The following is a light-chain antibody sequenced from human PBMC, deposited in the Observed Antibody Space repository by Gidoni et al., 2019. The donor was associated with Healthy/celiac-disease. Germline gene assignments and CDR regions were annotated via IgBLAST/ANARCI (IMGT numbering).Light chain of an antibody. CDR1: SSDVGAYND. CDR2: EVR. J-gene: IGLJ3*02. Sequence: QSALTQPASVSGAPRQPITISGTTPSSDVGAYNDVAWYQQPPGKAPKLMIYEVRNRPSGVSNRFSRSKSGSTASLTISGLQAEDEADYSCSSYTSGSTLVFGGGTKLTVL. V-gene: IGLV2-14*01. CDR3: SSYTSGSTLV.